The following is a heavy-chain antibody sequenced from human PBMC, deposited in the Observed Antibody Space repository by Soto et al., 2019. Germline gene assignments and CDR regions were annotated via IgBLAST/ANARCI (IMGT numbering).Heavy chain of an antibody. J-gene: IGHJ6*02. V-gene: IGHV4-34*01. CDR1: GGSFSGYY. Sequence: SETLSLTCAVYGGSFSGYYWSWIRQPPGKGLEWIGEINHSGSTNYNPSLKSRVTISVDTSKNQFSLKLSSVTAADTAVYYCARGRARQQLVTRYYYGMDVWGQGTTVTVSS. CDR3: ARGRARQQLVTRYYYGMDV. D-gene: IGHD6-13*01. CDR2: INHSGST.